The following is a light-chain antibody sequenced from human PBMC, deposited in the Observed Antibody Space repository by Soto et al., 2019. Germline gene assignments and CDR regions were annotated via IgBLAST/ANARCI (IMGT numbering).Light chain of an antibody. CDR3: SSYAGSNNFNV. J-gene: IGLJ1*01. Sequence: QSALPQPPSASGSPGQSVTISCTGTSSDVGAYDYVSWYQQHPGKAPKLMIYEVSKRPSGVPDRFSGSKSGNTASLTVSGLQAEDEADYYCSSYAGSNNFNVFGTGTKVTVL. V-gene: IGLV2-8*01. CDR1: SSDVGAYDY. CDR2: EVS.